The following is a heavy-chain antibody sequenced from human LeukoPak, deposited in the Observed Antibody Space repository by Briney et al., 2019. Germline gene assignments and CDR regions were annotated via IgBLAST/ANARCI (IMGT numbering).Heavy chain of an antibody. Sequence: SETLSLTCTVSGGSISGYYWSWIRQPPGKGLEWIGYIYYSGSTNYNPSLKSRVTISVDTSKNQFSLKLSSVTAADTAVYYCAKDGGHSGYDYDYWGQGTLVTVSS. CDR1: GGSISGYY. J-gene: IGHJ4*02. V-gene: IGHV4-59*01. CDR2: IYYSGST. D-gene: IGHD5-12*01. CDR3: AKDGGHSGYDYDY.